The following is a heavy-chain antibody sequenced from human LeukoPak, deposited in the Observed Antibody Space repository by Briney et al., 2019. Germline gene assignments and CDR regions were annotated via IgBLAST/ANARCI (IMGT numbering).Heavy chain of an antibody. CDR2: ISYDGSNK. Sequence: PGRSLRLSCAASGFTFSSYGMLWVRQAPGKGLEWVAVISYDGSNKYYADSVRGRFTISRDNSKNTLYLQMNSLRAEDTAVYYCAKSGYSSGWPYYYGMDVWGKGTTVTVSS. CDR1: GFTFSSYG. J-gene: IGHJ6*04. D-gene: IGHD6-19*01. V-gene: IGHV3-30*18. CDR3: AKSGYSSGWPYYYGMDV.